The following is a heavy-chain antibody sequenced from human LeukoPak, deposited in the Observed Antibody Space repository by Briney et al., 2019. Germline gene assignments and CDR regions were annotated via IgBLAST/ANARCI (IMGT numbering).Heavy chain of an antibody. Sequence: SETLSLTCTVSRGSISSSSYYWGWIRQPPGKGLEWIGSIYYSGSTYYNPSLKSRVTISVDTSKDQFSLKLSSVTAADTAVYYCASTIFGVVYYFDYWGQGTLVTVSS. CDR3: ASTIFGVVYYFDY. V-gene: IGHV4-39*01. D-gene: IGHD3-3*01. CDR2: IYYSGST. CDR1: RGSISSSSYY. J-gene: IGHJ4*02.